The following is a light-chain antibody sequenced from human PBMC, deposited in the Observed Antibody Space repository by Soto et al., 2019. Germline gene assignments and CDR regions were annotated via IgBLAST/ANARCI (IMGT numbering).Light chain of an antibody. CDR1: SSDLGDYKY. CDR2: VNS. J-gene: IGLJ1*01. Sequence: QSALTQPASVSGSPGQSITISCTGTSSDLGDYKYVSWYQQHPDKAPKLIIFVNSNRPSGVSTRFSGSNSGNTASLTISGLQAEDEADYYCSSYTSSDTPYVFGTGTKLTVL. V-gene: IGLV2-14*01. CDR3: SSYTSSDTPYV.